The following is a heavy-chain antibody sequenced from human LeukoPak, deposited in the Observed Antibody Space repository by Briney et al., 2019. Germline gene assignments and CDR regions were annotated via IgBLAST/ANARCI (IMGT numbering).Heavy chain of an antibody. V-gene: IGHV3-7*01. Sequence: PGGSLRLSCAASGFIFTNYWMSWVRQAPGKGLEWVANIKEDGSEKYYVDSIKGRFTISRDNAKNSLYLQMNSLRAEDTAVYYCASVPSYNWNDNDYWGQGTLVTVSS. CDR3: ASVPSYNWNDNDY. D-gene: IGHD1-20*01. CDR2: IKEDGSEK. CDR1: GFIFTNYW. J-gene: IGHJ4*02.